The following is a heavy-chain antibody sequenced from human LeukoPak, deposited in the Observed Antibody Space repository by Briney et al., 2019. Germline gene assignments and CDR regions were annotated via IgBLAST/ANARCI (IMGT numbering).Heavy chain of an antibody. Sequence: ASVKVSCKASGYTFTSYYMHWVRQAPGQGLEWMGIINPSGGSTSYAQEFQGRVTMTRDTSTSTVYMELSSLRSEDTAVYYCARVRAGYNSLDYWGQGTLVTVSS. CDR2: INPSGGST. J-gene: IGHJ4*02. CDR1: GYTFTSYY. V-gene: IGHV1-46*01. CDR3: ARVRAGYNSLDY. D-gene: IGHD5-24*01.